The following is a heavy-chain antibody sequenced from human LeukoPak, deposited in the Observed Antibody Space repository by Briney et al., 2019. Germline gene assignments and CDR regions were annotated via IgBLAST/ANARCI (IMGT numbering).Heavy chain of an antibody. J-gene: IGHJ4*02. D-gene: IGHD3-10*01. CDR1: GGSFSGYY. CDR3: ARARRNYYGSGSSYYFDY. CDR2: INHSGST. V-gene: IGHV4-34*01. Sequence: SETLSLTCAVYGGSFSGYYWSWIRQPPGKGLEWIGEINHSGSTNYNPSLKSRVTISVDTSKNQFSLKLSSVTAADTAVYYCARARRNYYGSGSSYYFDYWGRGTLVTVSS.